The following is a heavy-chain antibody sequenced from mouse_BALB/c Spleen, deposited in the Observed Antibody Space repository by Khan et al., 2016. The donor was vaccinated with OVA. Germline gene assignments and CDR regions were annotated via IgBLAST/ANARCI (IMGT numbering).Heavy chain of an antibody. Sequence: QVQLKESGPGLVAPSQSLSITCTISGFSLTNYGVHWVRQPPGKGLEWLVLMWNDGTPTYNSTLKSRLTISKDNSKSQVFLKMNSLQTYDTAMYFCARQPYYHYNVMDYWGQGTSVTVSS. V-gene: IGHV2-6-1*01. D-gene: IGHD2-10*01. J-gene: IGHJ4*01. CDR3: ARQPYYHYNVMDY. CDR2: MWNDGTP. CDR1: GFSLTNYG.